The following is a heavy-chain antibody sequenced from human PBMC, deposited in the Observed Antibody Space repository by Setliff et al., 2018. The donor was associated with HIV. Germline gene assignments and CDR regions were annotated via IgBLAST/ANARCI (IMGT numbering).Heavy chain of an antibody. J-gene: IGHJ4*02. CDR3: TRGGTYYDY. CDR1: GFSFSSYA. D-gene: IGHD1-26*01. CDR2: IGGSGGSS. V-gene: IGHV3-23*01. Sequence: GGSLRLSCAATGFSFSSYAMNWVRQTPGKGLEWVSGIGGSGGSSYYAGSVRGRFTSSRDNAESSLFLQMNSLRAEDTAVYYCTRGGTYYDYWGQGTLVTVSS.